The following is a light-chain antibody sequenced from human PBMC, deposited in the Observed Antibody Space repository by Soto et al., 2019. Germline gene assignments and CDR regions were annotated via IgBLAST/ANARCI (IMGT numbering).Light chain of an antibody. CDR3: CSYASGSIYV. Sequence: QSALTQPASVSGSPGQSITISCTGTSSDVGAFNYVSWYIQYPGKAPKLMIYEVGNRPSGVSNSFSGSKSGNTASLTISGRQAEDEADYYCCSYASGSIYVFGTGTKLTVL. J-gene: IGLJ1*01. CDR1: SSDVGAFNY. V-gene: IGLV2-14*01. CDR2: EVG.